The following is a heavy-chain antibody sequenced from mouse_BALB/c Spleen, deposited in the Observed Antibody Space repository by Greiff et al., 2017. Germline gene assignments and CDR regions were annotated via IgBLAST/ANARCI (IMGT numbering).Heavy chain of an antibody. D-gene: IGHD2-1*01. CDR1: GFTFSSYA. V-gene: IGHV5-6-5*01. Sequence: VQLQQSGGGLVKPGGSLKLSCAASGFTFSSYAMSWVRQTPEKRLEWVASISSGGSTYYPDSVKGRFTISRDNARNILYLQMSSLRSEDTAMYYCARGVYGNYAMDYWGQGTSVTVSS. CDR2: ISSGGST. CDR3: ARGVYGNYAMDY. J-gene: IGHJ4*01.